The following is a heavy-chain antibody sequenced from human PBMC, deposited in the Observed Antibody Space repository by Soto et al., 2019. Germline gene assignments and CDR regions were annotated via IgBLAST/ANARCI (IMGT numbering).Heavy chain of an antibody. V-gene: IGHV3-7*01. CDR2: VKPDGSDK. D-gene: IGHD2-8*02. Sequence: GGSLRLSCAASGFTFSDFWMSWVRQAPGKGLEWVANVKPDGSDKYYVDSVKARFTISRDNAKDSLYLQMNSLRAEDTAVYYCATETYWSFDDWGQGALVTVSS. J-gene: IGHJ4*02. CDR3: ATETYWSFDD. CDR1: GFTFSDFW.